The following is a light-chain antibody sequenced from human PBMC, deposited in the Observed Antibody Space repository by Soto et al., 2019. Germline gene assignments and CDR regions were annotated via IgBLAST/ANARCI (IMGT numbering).Light chain of an antibody. V-gene: IGLV2-14*03. CDR1: SSDVGGYNY. Sequence: LTQPASVSGAPGQSIAISCTGTSSDVGGYNYVSWYQQHPGKAPKLMIYDVSNRPSGVSDRFAGSKSGNTASLTISGLQAEDEADYYCSSYTSSSTLYVFGTGTKVTVL. CDR2: DVS. J-gene: IGLJ1*01. CDR3: SSYTSSSTLYV.